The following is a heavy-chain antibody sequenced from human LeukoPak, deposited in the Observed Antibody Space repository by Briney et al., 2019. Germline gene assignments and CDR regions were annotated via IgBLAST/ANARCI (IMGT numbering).Heavy chain of an antibody. Sequence: GASVKVSCRASRYTFTGYYMHWVRQAPGQGLEWMGWINPNSATNYAQKFQGRVTMTRDTPTSTAYMELTRLTSDDMAVYYCSRGEVDGPDFDYWGQGTLVTVSS. CDR2: INPNSAT. CDR3: SRGEVDGPDFDY. CDR1: RYTFTGYY. D-gene: IGHD1-26*01. V-gene: IGHV1-2*02. J-gene: IGHJ4*02.